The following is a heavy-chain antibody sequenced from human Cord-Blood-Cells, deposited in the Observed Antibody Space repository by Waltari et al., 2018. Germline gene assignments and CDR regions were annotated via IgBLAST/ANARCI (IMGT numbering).Heavy chain of an antibody. J-gene: IGHJ4*02. CDR1: GYTFTGYY. D-gene: IGHD6-6*01. Sequence: QVQLVQSGAEVKKPGASVKVSCKASGYTFTGYYMHWVRQAPGQGLEWMGWINTNSGGTNDAQKCQGRVTMTRDTSISTAYMAPVRLRSDDTAVYYCARDYLVGSSSGGDYWGQGTLVTVSS. CDR3: ARDYLVGSSSGGDY. V-gene: IGHV1-2*02. CDR2: INTNSGGT.